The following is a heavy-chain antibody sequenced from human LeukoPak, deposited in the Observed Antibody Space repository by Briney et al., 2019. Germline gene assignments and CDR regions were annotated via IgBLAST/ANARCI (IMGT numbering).Heavy chain of an antibody. CDR2: ISAYNGNT. J-gene: IGHJ1*01. CDR3: ARARGPQMGYFQH. D-gene: IGHD5-24*01. V-gene: IGHV1-18*01. CDR1: GYTFTSYG. Sequence: GASVKVSYQASGYTFTSYGISWVRQAPGQGLEWIGWISAYNGNTNYAQKLQGRVTMTTDTSTSTAYMELRSLRSDDTPVSYCARARGPQMGYFQHWGQGTLVTVSS.